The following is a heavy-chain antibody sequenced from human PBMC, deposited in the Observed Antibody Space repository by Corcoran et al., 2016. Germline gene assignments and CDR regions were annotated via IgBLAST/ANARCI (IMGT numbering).Heavy chain of an antibody. Sequence: QVQLVQSGAVVKKPGASEKVSCKASGYTFTSHGISWVRQAPGQWLEWMGWISAYNGNTNYAQKLQGRVTMTTDTSTSTAYMELRSLRSDNTAVYYCARYPITSFGVRPIDIWGKRTMVTVSS. D-gene: IGHD3-3*01. CDR1: GYTFTSHG. J-gene: IGHJ3*02. V-gene: IGHV1-18*01. CDR3: ARYPITSFGVRPIDI. CDR2: ISAYNGNT.